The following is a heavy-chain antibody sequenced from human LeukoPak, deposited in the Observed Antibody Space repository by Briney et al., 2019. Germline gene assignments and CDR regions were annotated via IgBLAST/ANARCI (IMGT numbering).Heavy chain of an antibody. CDR3: ATDFYDTT. V-gene: IGHV3-15*01. Sequence: AGGSLRLSCVASGFPFSSYWMTWVRQAPGKGLEWVGRIRSNSDGGTIDYAAPVKGRFALSRDDSKNTLYLQMNSLQTEDTAVYYCATDFYDTTWGQGTLVTVSS. D-gene: IGHD3-22*01. CDR2: IRSNSDGGTI. J-gene: IGHJ5*02. CDR1: GFPFSSYW.